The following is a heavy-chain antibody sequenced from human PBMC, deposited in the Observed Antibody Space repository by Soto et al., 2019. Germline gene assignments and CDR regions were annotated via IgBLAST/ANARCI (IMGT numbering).Heavy chain of an antibody. Sequence: EVQLVESEGGVVKPGGSLRLSCVASGFIFSTYSMNWVRQAPGKGLEWVSSISSSSSYIYYADSVKGRFTISRDNAKNSLYLQMNRLRAEDTAVYYCARDPTAIYGMDVWGQGTTVTVSS. D-gene: IGHD3-3*01. CDR3: ARDPTAIYGMDV. V-gene: IGHV3-21*01. CDR2: ISSSSSYI. J-gene: IGHJ6*02. CDR1: GFIFSTYS.